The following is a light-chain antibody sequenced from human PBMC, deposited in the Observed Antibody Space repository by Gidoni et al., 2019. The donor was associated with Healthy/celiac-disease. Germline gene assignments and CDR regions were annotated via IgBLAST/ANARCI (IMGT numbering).Light chain of an antibody. CDR2: GNS. J-gene: IGLJ2*01. CDR1: SSNIGAGYD. Sequence: QSVLTQPPSVSGAPGQRVTISCTGSSSNIGAGYDVHWYQPLPGTAPKLLIYGNSNRPSGVPDRFSGSKSGTSATLAITGLQAEDEADYYCQSYDSILSVLVFGGGTKLTVL. CDR3: QSYDSILSVLV. V-gene: IGLV1-40*01.